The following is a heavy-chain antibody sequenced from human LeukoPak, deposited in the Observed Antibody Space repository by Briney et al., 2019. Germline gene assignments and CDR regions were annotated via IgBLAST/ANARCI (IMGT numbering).Heavy chain of an antibody. V-gene: IGHV3-23*01. CDR1: GFPFSSYA. D-gene: IGHD3-3*01. CDR3: AKRERVVIWNYLDY. CDR2: ISGSGDDT. Sequence: GGSLRLSCVVSGFPFSSYAMSWVRQAPGKGLEWVSGISGSGDDTYYAASVKGRFIVSRDTSKNTLYLQMNSLRAEDTAVYYCAKRERVVIWNYLDYWGQGTLVTVSS. J-gene: IGHJ4*02.